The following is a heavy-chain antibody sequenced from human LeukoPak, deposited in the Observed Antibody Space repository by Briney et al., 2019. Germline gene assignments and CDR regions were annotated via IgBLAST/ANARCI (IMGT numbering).Heavy chain of an antibody. V-gene: IGHV4-39*01. J-gene: IGHJ3*02. CDR3: ARVYGSGSYHSKNAFDI. Sequence: SETLSLTCTVSGGSISSSSYHWGWIRQPPGKGLEWIGSIYYGGNTYYNPSLKSRVTISVDTSTNQFSLKLSSVTAADTAVYYCARVYGSGSYHSKNAFDIWGQGTMVTVSS. D-gene: IGHD3-10*01. CDR2: IYYGGNT. CDR1: GGSISSSSYH.